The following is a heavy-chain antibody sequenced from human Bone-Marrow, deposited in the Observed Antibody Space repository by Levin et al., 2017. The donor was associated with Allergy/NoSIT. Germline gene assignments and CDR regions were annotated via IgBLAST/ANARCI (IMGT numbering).Heavy chain of an antibody. V-gene: IGHV3-64D*08. CDR3: VKNYYYDSSTYFDS. D-gene: IGHD3-22*01. CDR2: ITTNGGTT. CDR1: GFTFSNYA. J-gene: IGHJ4*02. Sequence: PGGSLRLSCSGSGFTFSNYAMHWVRQAPGKGLEYVSAITTNGGTTYYADSVKGRFTISRDNSKNTLYLQMSSLRTEDTAVYYCVKNYYYDSSTYFDSWGQGTLVSVSS.